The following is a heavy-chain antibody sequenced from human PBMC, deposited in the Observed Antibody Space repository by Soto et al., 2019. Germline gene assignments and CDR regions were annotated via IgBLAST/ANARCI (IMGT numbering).Heavy chain of an antibody. V-gene: IGHV3-7*01. CDR1: GFTFSTSW. CDR3: ARADYYGDPGSY. J-gene: IGHJ4*02. D-gene: IGHD3-10*01. CDR2: IKEDGSEK. Sequence: GGSLRLSCAASGFTFSTSWMSWVRQAPGKGLEWVANIKEDGSEKYYVDSEKGRFTISRDHAKNSLYLQMNSLGADDTAVYYCARADYYGDPGSYWGQGNLVTVSS.